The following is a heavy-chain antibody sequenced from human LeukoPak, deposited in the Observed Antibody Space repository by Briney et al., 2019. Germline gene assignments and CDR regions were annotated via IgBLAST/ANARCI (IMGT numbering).Heavy chain of an antibody. D-gene: IGHD3-10*01. V-gene: IGHV4-34*01. CDR2: INHSGST. CDR3: ARVGLWFGAFDY. CDR1: GGSISSYY. J-gene: IGHJ4*02. Sequence: SETLSLTCTVSGGSISSYYWSWVRQPPGKGLEWIGEINHSGSTNYNPSLKSRVTISLDTSKNQFSLKLSSVTAADTAVYYCARVGLWFGAFDYWGQGTLVTVSS.